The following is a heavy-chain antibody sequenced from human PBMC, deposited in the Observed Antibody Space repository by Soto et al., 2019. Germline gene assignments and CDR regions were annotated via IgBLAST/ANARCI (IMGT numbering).Heavy chain of an antibody. CDR2: ISYDGSNK. J-gene: IGHJ6*02. Sequence: PGGSLRLSCAASGFTFSSYAMHWVRQAPGKGLEWVAVISYDGSNKYYADSVKGRFTISRDNSKSTLYLQMNSLRAEDTAVYYCARDKQTAGTYYYGMDVWGQGTTVTVSS. D-gene: IGHD6-13*01. V-gene: IGHV3-30-3*01. CDR1: GFTFSSYA. CDR3: ARDKQTAGTYYYGMDV.